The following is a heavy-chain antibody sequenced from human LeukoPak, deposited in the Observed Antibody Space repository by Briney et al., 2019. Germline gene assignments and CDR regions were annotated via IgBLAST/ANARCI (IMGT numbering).Heavy chain of an antibody. CDR1: GGTFSSYA. CDR3: ARATVDYDSSGYYLTGFDY. V-gene: IGHV1-69*06. Sequence: AASVKVSCKASGGTFSSYAISWVRQAPGQGLEWMGGIIPIFGTANYAQKFQGRVTITADKSTSTAYMELSSLRSEDTAVYYCARATVDYDSSGYYLTGFDYWGQGTLVTVSS. CDR2: IIPIFGTA. J-gene: IGHJ4*02. D-gene: IGHD3-22*01.